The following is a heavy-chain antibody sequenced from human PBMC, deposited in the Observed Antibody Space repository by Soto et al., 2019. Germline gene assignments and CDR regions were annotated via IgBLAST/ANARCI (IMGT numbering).Heavy chain of an antibody. J-gene: IGHJ4*02. Sequence: QVQLQESGPGLVKPSGTLSLTCAVSSDSISNNNWWSWVRQPPGKGLEWIGEIYHRGSTNYNPSLKSRLTTXVDKSKKHFSLKLNYVTAADTAVYYCARSTVTEDCWGQGTLITVSS. V-gene: IGHV4-4*02. CDR2: IYHRGST. CDR3: ARSTVTEDC. D-gene: IGHD4-17*01. CDR1: SDSISNNNW.